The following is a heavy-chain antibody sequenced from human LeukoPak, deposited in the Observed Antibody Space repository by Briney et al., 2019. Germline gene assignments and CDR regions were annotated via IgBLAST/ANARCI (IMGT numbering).Heavy chain of an antibody. D-gene: IGHD3-22*01. J-gene: IGHJ3*02. CDR1: GFTFSSYG. CDR2: ISYDGSNK. V-gene: IGHV3-30*18. Sequence: GGSLRLSCAASGFTFSSYGMHWVRQAPGKGLEWVAVISYDGSNKYYAGSVKGRFTISRDNSKNTLYLQMNSLRAEDTAVYYCAKAYFDSSGFGAFDIWGQGTMVTVSS. CDR3: AKAYFDSSGFGAFDI.